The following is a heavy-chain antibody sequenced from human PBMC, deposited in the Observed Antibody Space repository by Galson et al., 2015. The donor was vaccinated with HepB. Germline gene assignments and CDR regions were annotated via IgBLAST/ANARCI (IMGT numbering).Heavy chain of an antibody. Sequence: TLSLTCTVSGDSINSGDYYWTWVRQPPGKGLEWIGYIYYSGSTYYDPSLKSRVTISMDTSKNHFSLKLNSVTAADTAVYYCARAAVGSGSYIDYWGQGTLVPVSS. CDR3: ARAAVGSGSYIDY. CDR1: GDSINSGDYY. J-gene: IGHJ4*02. V-gene: IGHV4-30-4*01. D-gene: IGHD3-10*01. CDR2: IYYSGST.